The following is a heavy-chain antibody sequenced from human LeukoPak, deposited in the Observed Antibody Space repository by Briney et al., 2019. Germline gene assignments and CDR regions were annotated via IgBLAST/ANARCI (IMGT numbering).Heavy chain of an antibody. Sequence: ASVKVSCKASGYTFTSYGISWVRQAPGQGLEWMGWTSAYNGNTNYAQKLQGRVTMTTDTSTSTAYMELRSLRSDDTAVYYCARGPPPWLHGGFDPWGQGTLVTVSS. CDR3: ARGPPPWLHGGFDP. CDR1: GYTFTSYG. J-gene: IGHJ5*02. CDR2: TSAYNGNT. D-gene: IGHD6-19*01. V-gene: IGHV1-18*01.